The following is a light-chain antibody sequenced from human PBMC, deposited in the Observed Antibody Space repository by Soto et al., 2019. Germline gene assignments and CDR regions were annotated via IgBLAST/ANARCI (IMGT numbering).Light chain of an antibody. CDR3: LHYGVSPLP. J-gene: IGKJ5*01. V-gene: IGKV3-20*01. Sequence: IAVAQAPAKKTVSPGERATLSCRASQNVGNNLVWYQQKPGQAPRLLIYGASSRATGIPDRFSGSGSGTDFTLTIGRLEPGDFAVYYCLHYGVSPLPFGQ. CDR1: QNVGNN. CDR2: GAS.